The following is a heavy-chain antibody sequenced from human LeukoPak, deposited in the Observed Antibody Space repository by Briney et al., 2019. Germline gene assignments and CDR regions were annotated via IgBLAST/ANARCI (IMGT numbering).Heavy chain of an antibody. Sequence: GGSLRLSCAASGFTFSSSAMSWVRQAPGKGLAWVSNISGSGSGGSTYYADSVEGRFTISRDNSTITPYLQMNSLRAEDTAVHYCAKSGYNRFDYWGQGTLVTVSS. J-gene: IGHJ4*02. V-gene: IGHV3-23*01. CDR1: GFTFSSSA. CDR2: ISGSGSGGST. CDR3: AKSGYNRFDY. D-gene: IGHD5-24*01.